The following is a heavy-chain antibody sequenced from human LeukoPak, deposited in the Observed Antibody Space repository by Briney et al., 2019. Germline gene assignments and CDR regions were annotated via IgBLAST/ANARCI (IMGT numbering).Heavy chain of an antibody. CDR1: GFTFSSYG. Sequence: GGSLRLSCAASGFTFSSYGMHWVRQAPGKVLEWVAFIRYDGSNKYYADSVKGRFTISRDNSKNTLYLQMNSLRAEDTAVYYCAKADCSGGSCYHETLSFDYWGQGTLVTVSS. D-gene: IGHD2-15*01. CDR2: IRYDGSNK. V-gene: IGHV3-30*02. J-gene: IGHJ4*02. CDR3: AKADCSGGSCYHETLSFDY.